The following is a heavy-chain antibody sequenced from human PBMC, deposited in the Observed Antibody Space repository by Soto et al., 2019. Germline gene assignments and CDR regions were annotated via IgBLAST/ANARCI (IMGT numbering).Heavy chain of an antibody. CDR1: GNTFTSYD. CDR2: INPNSGNI. J-gene: IGHJ4*02. D-gene: IGHD3-10*01. Sequence: ASVKVSCKASGNTFTSYDINWVRQATGHGLEWMGWINPNSGNIGYAQKFQGRVTMTRDAAIRTAYMEVSRLRSDDTAVYYCARGRASGSYYLLDYWGQGTLVTVSS. V-gene: IGHV1-8*01. CDR3: ARGRASGSYYLLDY.